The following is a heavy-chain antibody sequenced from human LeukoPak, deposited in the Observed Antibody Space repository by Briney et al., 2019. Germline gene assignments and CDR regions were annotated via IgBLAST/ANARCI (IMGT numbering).Heavy chain of an antibody. Sequence: SQTLSLTCTVSGGSISRGGYYWSWIRQHPGKGLEWIGYIYYSGSTYYNPSLKSRVTISVDTSKNQFSLKLSSVTAADTAVYYCARDAPDLDCSSTSCHSNDAFDIWGQGTMVTVSS. CDR3: ARDAPDLDCSSTSCHSNDAFDI. CDR1: GGSISRGGYY. CDR2: IYYSGST. D-gene: IGHD2-2*01. V-gene: IGHV4-31*03. J-gene: IGHJ3*02.